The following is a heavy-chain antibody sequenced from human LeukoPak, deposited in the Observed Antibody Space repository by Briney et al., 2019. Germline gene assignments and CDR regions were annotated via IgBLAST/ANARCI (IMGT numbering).Heavy chain of an antibody. V-gene: IGHV4-39*07. D-gene: IGHD5/OR15-5a*01. J-gene: IGHJ4*02. CDR2: IYYSRST. CDR3: ARDIDVVGSTTFDY. Sequence: SETPSLTCTLSGGSLSSSISYWGWISQPPGNWLEWIGIIYYSRSTYYNPSLKSRVIISVDTSKNQFSLKLSSVTAADTAVYYCARDIDVVGSTTFDYWGQGTLVTVSS. CDR1: GGSLSSSISY.